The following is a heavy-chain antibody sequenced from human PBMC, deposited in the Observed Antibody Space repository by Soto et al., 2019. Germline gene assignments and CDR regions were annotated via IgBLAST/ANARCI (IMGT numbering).Heavy chain of an antibody. CDR1: GGSISSNW. CDR2: IYHSGSA. CDR3: ASGSYQDYFDY. V-gene: IGHV4-4*02. D-gene: IGHD1-26*01. J-gene: IGHJ4*02. Sequence: SETLSLTCTVSGGSISSNWWSWVRQPPGKGLEWIGEIYHSGSANYNPSLKSRVTISVDKSKNQFSLKLSSVTAADTAVYYCASGSYQDYFDYWGQGTLVTVSS.